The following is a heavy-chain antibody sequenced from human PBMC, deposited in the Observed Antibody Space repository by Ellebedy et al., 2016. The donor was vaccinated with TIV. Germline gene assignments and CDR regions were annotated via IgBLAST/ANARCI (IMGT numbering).Heavy chain of an antibody. J-gene: IGHJ4*02. CDR2: ISWDGGST. D-gene: IGHD3-10*01. CDR1: GFTFDDYT. V-gene: IGHV3-43*01. Sequence: PGGSLRLSCAASGFTFDDYTMHWVWQAPGKGLEWGSLISWDGGSTYYADSVKGRFTISRDNSKNSLYLQMNSLRTEDTALYYCAKATSDPMVRGVIITSYYFDYWGQGTLVTVSS. CDR3: AKATSDPMVRGVIITSYYFDY.